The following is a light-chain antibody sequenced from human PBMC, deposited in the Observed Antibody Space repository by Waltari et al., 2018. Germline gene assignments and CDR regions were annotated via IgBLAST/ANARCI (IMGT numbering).Light chain of an antibody. J-gene: IGKJ2*01. CDR2: GAS. CDR1: QSVCSN. V-gene: IGKV3-15*01. Sequence: EIVMTQSPATLSVSPGERATLSCRASQSVCSNLAWYQQKPGQALRLLIYGASTRATGIPGRFGGSGSGTEFTLTISRLQSEDFAVYYCQQYSNWPYTFGQGTKLEIK. CDR3: QQYSNWPYT.